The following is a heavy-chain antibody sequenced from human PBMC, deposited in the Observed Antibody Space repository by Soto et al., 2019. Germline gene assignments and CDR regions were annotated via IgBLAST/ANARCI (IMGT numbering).Heavy chain of an antibody. Sequence: QVQLVQSGAEVKKPGSSVKVSCKAPGGTFSTNPISWVRQAPGHGLEWMGGTGSGTGPGNHAQKFQGRLTITVDKSTSTVYMELSSLSSEDTAVYYCARRDSGGFYRYFDSWGQGTLVSVSS. CDR1: GGTFSTNP. CDR3: ARRDSGGFYRYFDS. CDR2: TGSGTGPG. J-gene: IGHJ4*03. V-gene: IGHV1-69*06. D-gene: IGHD2-15*01.